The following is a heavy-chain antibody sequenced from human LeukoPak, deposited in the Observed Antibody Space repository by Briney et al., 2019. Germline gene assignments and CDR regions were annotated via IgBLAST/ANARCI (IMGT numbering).Heavy chain of an antibody. D-gene: IGHD5-24*01. J-gene: IGHJ6*02. CDR1: GYSFASYW. Sequence: GESLKISCKGSGYSFASYWIGWVRQMPGKGLEWMGIIYPGDSDTRYSPSFQGQVTISADKSSSTAYLQWSSLKASDTAMYYCARHQGDGYNTVYYYYGMDVWGQGTTVTVSS. CDR2: IYPGDSDT. V-gene: IGHV5-51*01. CDR3: ARHQGDGYNTVYYYYGMDV.